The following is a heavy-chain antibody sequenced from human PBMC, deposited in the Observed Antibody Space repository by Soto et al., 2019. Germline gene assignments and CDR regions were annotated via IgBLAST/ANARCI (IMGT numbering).Heavy chain of an antibody. J-gene: IGHJ4*02. CDR3: ARAYYYDSSGLTNNDFDY. Sequence: LRLSCAASGFTFSSYAMSWVRQAPGKGLEWVSAISGSGGSTYYADSVKGRFTISRDNSKNTLYLQMNSLRAEDTAVYYCARAYYYDSSGLTNNDFDYWGQGTLVTVSS. CDR2: ISGSGGST. CDR1: GFTFSSYA. D-gene: IGHD3-22*01. V-gene: IGHV3-23*01.